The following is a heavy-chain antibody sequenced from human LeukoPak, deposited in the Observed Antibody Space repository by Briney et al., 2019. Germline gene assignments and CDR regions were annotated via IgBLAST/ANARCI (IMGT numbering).Heavy chain of an antibody. J-gene: IGHJ4*02. V-gene: IGHV3-23*01. Sequence: QPGGSLRLSCAASGFTFSSSAMSWVRQAPGKGLEWVSGISGSGGSTFYADSVKGRFTISRDNSKNTLYLQMNSLRAEDTAVYYCAKDRAYYSDSSGYYLVRAYDYWGQGTLVTVSS. CDR2: ISGSGGST. CDR3: AKDRAYYSDSSGYYLVRAYDY. D-gene: IGHD3-22*01. CDR1: GFTFSSSA.